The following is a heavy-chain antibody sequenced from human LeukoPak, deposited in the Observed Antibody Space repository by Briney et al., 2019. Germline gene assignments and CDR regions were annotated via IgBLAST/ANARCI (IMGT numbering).Heavy chain of an antibody. J-gene: IGHJ4*02. Sequence: PGGSLRLSCAASGFTFSSYGMHWVRQAPGKGLEWVAVISYGGSNKYYADSVKGRFTISRDNSKNTLYLQMNSLRAEDTAVYYCAKLLIAAAGNSTFDYWGQGTLVTVSS. V-gene: IGHV3-30*18. CDR1: GFTFSSYG. CDR2: ISYGGSNK. CDR3: AKLLIAAAGNSTFDY. D-gene: IGHD6-13*01.